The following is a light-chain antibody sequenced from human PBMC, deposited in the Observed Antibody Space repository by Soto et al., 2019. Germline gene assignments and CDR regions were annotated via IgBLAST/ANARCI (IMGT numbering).Light chain of an antibody. V-gene: IGLV2-14*01. J-gene: IGLJ2*01. Sequence: QSALTQPASVSGSPGQSITISCTGTSSDIESYDFVSWYQQHPGKAPKLIIYGVINRPSGVSNRFSGSKSGSTASLTISGLQAEDEADYYCVTWDSSLSAVVFGGGTKLTVL. CDR2: GVI. CDR3: VTWDSSLSAVV. CDR1: SSDIESYDF.